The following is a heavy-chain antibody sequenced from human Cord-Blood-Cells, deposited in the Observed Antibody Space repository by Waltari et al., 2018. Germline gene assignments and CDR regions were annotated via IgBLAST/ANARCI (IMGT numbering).Heavy chain of an antibody. CDR3: ARGYSSSWYWFDP. CDR2: IYYSGST. Sequence: QVQLQESGPGLVKLSETLSLTCPVSVGSISSYYWRWIRQPPGKGLEWIGYIYYSGSTNYNPSLKSRVTISVDTSKNQFSLKLSSVTAADTAVYYCARGYSSSWYWFDPWGQGTLVTVSS. D-gene: IGHD6-13*01. V-gene: IGHV4-59*01. J-gene: IGHJ5*02. CDR1: VGSISSYY.